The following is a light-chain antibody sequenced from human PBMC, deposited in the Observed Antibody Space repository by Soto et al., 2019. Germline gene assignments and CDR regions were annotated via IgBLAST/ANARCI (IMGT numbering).Light chain of an antibody. V-gene: IGKV1-5*03. CDR2: GAS. CDR1: EGISTW. CDR3: QQYSLLWS. J-gene: IGKJ1*01. Sequence: DIQMTQSPSSLSASVGDRVTITCRASEGISTWLAWYQQKPGQAPKLLISGASSLESGVPTRFSGDGSETEFTLAISSLERDDFGTYSCQQYSLLWSFGQGTKVEIE.